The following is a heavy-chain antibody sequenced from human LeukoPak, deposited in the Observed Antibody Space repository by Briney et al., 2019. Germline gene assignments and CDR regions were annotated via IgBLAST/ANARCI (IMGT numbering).Heavy chain of an antibody. J-gene: IGHJ4*02. CDR3: ARDPPHRFTMIEKDS. CDR2: INGDGSHK. Sequence: GGSLRLSCAASGFTFTTYWMAWVRQAPGKGLEWVANINGDGSHKNYLDSVKGRSTISRDNTKNSVYLQLNSLRAEDTGVYYCARDPPHRFTMIEKDSWGQGTLVTVSS. V-gene: IGHV3-7*01. D-gene: IGHD3-22*01. CDR1: GFTFTTYW.